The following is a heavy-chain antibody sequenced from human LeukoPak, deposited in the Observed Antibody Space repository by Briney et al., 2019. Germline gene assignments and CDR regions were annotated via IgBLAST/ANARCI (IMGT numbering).Heavy chain of an antibody. CDR1: GLSFGDYG. CDR3: TASDHLYCSSSSCHFDY. CDR2: IQSKTYGEGT. D-gene: IGHD2-2*01. J-gene: IGHJ4*02. Sequence: GGSLRLSCTPSGLSFGDYGMSWVRQAPGKGLEWVSFIQSKTYGEGTMYAASVRGRFTISRDDSRSTAYLQMNSLKTEDTAVYYCTASDHLYCSSSSCHFDYWGQGTLLTVSS. V-gene: IGHV3-49*04.